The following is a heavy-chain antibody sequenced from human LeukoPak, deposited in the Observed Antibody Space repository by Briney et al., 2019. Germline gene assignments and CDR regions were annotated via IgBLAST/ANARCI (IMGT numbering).Heavy chain of an antibody. V-gene: IGHV1-69*13. Sequence: ASVKVSCKASGGTFSSYAISWVRQAPGQGLEWMGGIIPIFGTANYAQKFQGRVTITADESTSTAYMELSSLRSEDTAVYYCARDFTVRGVQGKFDPWGQGTLVTVSS. CDR2: IIPIFGTA. J-gene: IGHJ5*02. CDR3: ARDFTVRGVQGKFDP. D-gene: IGHD3-10*01. CDR1: GGTFSSYA.